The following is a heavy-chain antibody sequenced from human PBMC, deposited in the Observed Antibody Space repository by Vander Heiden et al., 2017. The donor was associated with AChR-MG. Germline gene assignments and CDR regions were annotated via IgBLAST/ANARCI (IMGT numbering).Heavy chain of an antibody. CDR2: IWYDGSNK. CDR3: ARRQWLMRRGAGGPVDY. Sequence: VQLVESGGGVVQPGRSLRLSCAASGFTFSSYGMHWVRQAPGKGLEWGAVIWYDGSNKYYADSVKGRFTISRDNSKNTLYLQMNSLRAEDTAVYYCARRQWLMRRGAGGPVDYWGQGTLVTVSS. V-gene: IGHV3-33*01. D-gene: IGHD6-19*01. J-gene: IGHJ4*02. CDR1: GFTFSSYG.